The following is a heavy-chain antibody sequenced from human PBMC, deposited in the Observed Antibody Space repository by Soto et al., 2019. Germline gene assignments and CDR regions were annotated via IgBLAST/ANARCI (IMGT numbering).Heavy chain of an antibody. Sequence: QDQLVQSGAEVKKPGASVTVSCKASGYSFTNYCVTWVRQAPGQGLERMGWISAFNGNTHYAQSLQGRVTMATDASTATAYMELRSLGSDDTAVYYCARDRGVAPPVAGNTHYYYYMDVWGKGTTVTVSS. J-gene: IGHJ6*03. CDR2: ISAFNGNT. D-gene: IGHD6-19*01. CDR3: ARDRGVAPPVAGNTHYYYYMDV. V-gene: IGHV1-18*01. CDR1: GYSFTNYC.